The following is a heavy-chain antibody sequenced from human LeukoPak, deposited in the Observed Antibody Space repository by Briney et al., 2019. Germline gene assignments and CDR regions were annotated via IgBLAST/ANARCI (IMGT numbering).Heavy chain of an antibody. V-gene: IGHV1-69*13. Sequence: ASVKVSCKASGYTFTGYYMHWVRQAPGQGLEWMGGIIPIFGTANYAQKFQGRVTITADESTSTAYMELSSLRSEDTAVYYCARGIVVPAAGVFDPWGQGTLVTVSS. CDR3: ARGIVVPAAGVFDP. J-gene: IGHJ5*02. CDR2: IIPIFGTA. D-gene: IGHD2-2*01. CDR1: GYTFTGYY.